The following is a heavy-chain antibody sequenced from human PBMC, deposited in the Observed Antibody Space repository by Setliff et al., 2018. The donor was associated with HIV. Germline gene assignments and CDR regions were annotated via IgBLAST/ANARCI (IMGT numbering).Heavy chain of an antibody. CDR1: GGAFNTSSSY. CDR2: IFYSGSA. J-gene: IGHJ4*02. V-gene: IGHV4-39*01. CDR3: ARLKLSGVIDY. Sequence: SETLSLTCTVSGGAFNTSSSYWGWIRQPPGKGLEYIGGIFYSGSAYYNPSLKSRVTISVDTSKSQLSLKLSSVTAADTAVYYCARLKLSGVIDYWGQGILVTVSS. D-gene: IGHD2-8*01.